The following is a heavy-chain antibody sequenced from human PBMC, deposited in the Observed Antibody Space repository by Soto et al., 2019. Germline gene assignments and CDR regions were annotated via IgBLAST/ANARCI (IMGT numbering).Heavy chain of an antibody. J-gene: IGHJ4*02. D-gene: IGHD4-4*01. CDR2: INAGNGNT. CDR3: ARDAMTTEFDY. V-gene: IGHV1-3*01. CDR1: GYTFTSYA. Sequence: GASVKVSCKASGYTFTSYAMHWVRQAPGQRLEWMGWINAGNGNTKYSQKFQGRVTFTRDTSASTAYMELSSLRSEDTAVYYCARDAMTTEFDYWGQGTLVTVSS.